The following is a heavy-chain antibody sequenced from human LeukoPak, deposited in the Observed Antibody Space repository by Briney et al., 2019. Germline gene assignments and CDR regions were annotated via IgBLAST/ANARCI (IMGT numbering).Heavy chain of an antibody. CDR1: GFTFSSYG. D-gene: IGHD6-19*01. Sequence: GGSLRLSCAASGFTFSSYGMSWVRLAPGKGLEWVSAISGSGGSTYYADSVKGRFTISRDNSKNTLYLQMNSLRAEDTAVYYCAKDRSGQWLVNWFDPWGQGTLVTVSS. V-gene: IGHV3-23*01. J-gene: IGHJ5*02. CDR3: AKDRSGQWLVNWFDP. CDR2: ISGSGGST.